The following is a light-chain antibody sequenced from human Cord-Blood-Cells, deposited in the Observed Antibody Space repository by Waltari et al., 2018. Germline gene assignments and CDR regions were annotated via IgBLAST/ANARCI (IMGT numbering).Light chain of an antibody. V-gene: IGLV3-1*01. Sequence: SYELTQPPSVSVSPGQTASITCAGDKLGDKYACWYQQKPGQSPVLVIYQDSKRPSGLPERFSGSNSGNTATLTISGTQAMDEADYYCQAWDSSTAVFGGGTKLTGL. CDR1: KLGDKY. J-gene: IGLJ2*01. CDR3: QAWDSSTAV. CDR2: QDS.